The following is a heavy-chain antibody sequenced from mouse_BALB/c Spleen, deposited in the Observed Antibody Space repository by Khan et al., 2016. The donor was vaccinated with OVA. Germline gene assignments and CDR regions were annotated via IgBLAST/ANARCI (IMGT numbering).Heavy chain of an antibody. CDR3: ASGGKFAY. V-gene: IGHV1S137*01. CDR2: ISTYYGDV. CDR1: GYTFTDYA. D-gene: IGHD1-1*02. Sequence: QVQLQQSGAELVRPGVSVKISCKGSGYTFTDYAMHWVKQSHAKSLEWIGVISTYYGDVDYSQKFKGKATMNVVRSSSTAYMELARLTSEDSAIYYCASGGKFAYWGQGTLVTVSA. J-gene: IGHJ3*01.